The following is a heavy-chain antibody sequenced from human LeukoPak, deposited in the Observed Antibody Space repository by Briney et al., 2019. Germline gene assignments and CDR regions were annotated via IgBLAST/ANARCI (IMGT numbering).Heavy chain of an antibody. CDR1: GGSISSGDYY. CDR2: IYYIGST. V-gene: IGHV4-30-4*01. Sequence: SQTLSLTCTVSGGSISSGDYYWSWIRQPPGKGLEWIGYIYYIGSTYYNPSLQSRVFISVDTSKNQSSLKLTSVTAADTAVYYCARALYSMTTGTTEYWFDYWGQGTLVTVSS. J-gene: IGHJ4*02. CDR3: ARALYSMTTGTTEYWFDY. D-gene: IGHD4-17*01.